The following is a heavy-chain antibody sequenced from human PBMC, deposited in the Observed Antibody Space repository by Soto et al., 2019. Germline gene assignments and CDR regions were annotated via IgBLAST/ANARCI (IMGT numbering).Heavy chain of an antibody. CDR1: GYSFTANS. V-gene: IGHV1-2*04. Sequence: QVHLVQSGAEVKKPGASVKVSCKASGYSFTANSMHWVRQAPGQGLEWMGWINPNNGGTNYARKFQGWVTMTRDTSTRTAYMALTRLKSAGPAVYYGAIQRSGVAYWCQGTLVTVSS. CDR3: AIQRSGVAY. J-gene: IGHJ4*02. D-gene: IGHD2-15*01. CDR2: INPNNGGT.